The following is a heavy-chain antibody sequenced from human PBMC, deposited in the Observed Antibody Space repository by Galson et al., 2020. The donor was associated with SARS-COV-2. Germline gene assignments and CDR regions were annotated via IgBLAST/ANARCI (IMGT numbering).Heavy chain of an antibody. Sequence: QLGESLKISCAASGFTFSSYAMHWVRQAPGKGLEYVSAISSNGGSTYYANSVKGRFTISRDNSKNTLYLQMGSLRAEDMAVYYCARGMGDITIFGVVDWYFDLWGRGTLVTVSS. CDR1: GFTFSSYA. V-gene: IGHV3-64*01. CDR3: ARGMGDITIFGVVDWYFDL. CDR2: ISSNGGST. D-gene: IGHD3-3*01. J-gene: IGHJ2*01.